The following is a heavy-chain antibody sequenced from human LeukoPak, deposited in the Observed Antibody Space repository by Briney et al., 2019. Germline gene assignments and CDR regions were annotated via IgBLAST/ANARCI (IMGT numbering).Heavy chain of an antibody. J-gene: IGHJ4*02. V-gene: IGHV4-61*02. CDR3: ARGLCTVAVAGYYFDY. Sequence: TLSLTCTVSGGSISSGSYYWSWIRQPAGKGLEWIGRIYTSGSTNYNPSLKSRVTISIDTSKNQFSLILGSVTAADTAVYYCARGLCTVAVAGYYFDYWGQGTLVTVSS. CDR1: GGSISSGSYY. D-gene: IGHD6-19*01. CDR2: IYTSGST.